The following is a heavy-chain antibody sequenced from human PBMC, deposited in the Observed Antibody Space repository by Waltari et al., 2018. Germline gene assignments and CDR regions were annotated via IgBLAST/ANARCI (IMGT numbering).Heavy chain of an antibody. CDR1: GFTFSDHW. CDR2: INQEGSEK. CDR3: SRSLDI. V-gene: IGHV3-7*01. J-gene: IGHJ6*02. Sequence: EVQLLESGGGLVQVGGSLRLSCTVSGFTFSDHWMDWVRQTPGKGLEWVANINQEGSEKYYLDSVRGRFTISRDNAKNSVYLQINSLRDEDTAVYYCSRSLDIWGQGTTVTVSS.